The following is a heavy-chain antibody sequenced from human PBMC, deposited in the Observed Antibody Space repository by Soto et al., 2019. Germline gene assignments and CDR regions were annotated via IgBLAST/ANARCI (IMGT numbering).Heavy chain of an antibody. CDR1: GGSITTSSYF. CDR2: INYSGST. Sequence: SDTLSLTCTVSGGSITTSSYFWSWIRQPPGKGLEWIGYINYSGSTNYSPSLKSRVTISVDTSKNQFSLKLSSVTAADTAVYYCARGGYYYGSGSYYPRGWFDPWGQGTLVNVSS. CDR3: ARGGYYYGSGSYYPRGWFDP. J-gene: IGHJ5*02. D-gene: IGHD3-10*01. V-gene: IGHV4-61*05.